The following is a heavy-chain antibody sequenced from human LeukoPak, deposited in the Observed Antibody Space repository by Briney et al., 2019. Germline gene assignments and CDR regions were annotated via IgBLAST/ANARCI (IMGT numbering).Heavy chain of an antibody. Sequence: QPGGSLRLSCAASGFTFSSYGMHWVRQAPGKGLEWVAVISYDGSNKYYADSVKGRFTISRDNAKNSLYLQMNSLRAEDTAVYYCARVNLADDFWSGYVTYYYYYMDVWGKGTTVTVSS. CDR2: ISYDGSNK. CDR3: ARVNLADDFWSGYVTYYYYYMDV. J-gene: IGHJ6*03. D-gene: IGHD3-3*01. V-gene: IGHV3-30*03. CDR1: GFTFSSYG.